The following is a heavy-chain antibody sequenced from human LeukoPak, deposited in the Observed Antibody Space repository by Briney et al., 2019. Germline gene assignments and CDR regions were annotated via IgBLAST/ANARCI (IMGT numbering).Heavy chain of an antibody. D-gene: IGHD4-17*01. CDR1: GFTFSSYS. Sequence: PWGSLRLSCAASGFTFSSYSMNWVRQAPGKGLEWVSYISSSSSTIYYADSVKGRFTISRDNAKNSLYLQMNSLRAEDTAVYYCARDGDYGGGGYWGQGTLVTVSS. CDR3: ARDGDYGGGGY. CDR2: ISSSSSTI. J-gene: IGHJ4*02. V-gene: IGHV3-48*01.